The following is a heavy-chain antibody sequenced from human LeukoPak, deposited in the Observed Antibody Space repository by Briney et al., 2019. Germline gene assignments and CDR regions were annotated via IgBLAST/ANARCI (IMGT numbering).Heavy chain of an antibody. CDR2: INAYNGNT. CDR3: ARGGYCSSTSCYPILIFDY. D-gene: IGHD2-2*01. J-gene: IGHJ4*02. V-gene: IGHV1-18*01. CDR1: GYTFTSYG. Sequence: ASVKVSCKASGYTFTSYGISWVRQAPGQGLEWMGWINAYNGNTNYAQKLQGRVTMTTDTSTSTAYMELRSLRSDDTAVYYCARGGYCSSTSCYPILIFDYWGQGTLVTVSS.